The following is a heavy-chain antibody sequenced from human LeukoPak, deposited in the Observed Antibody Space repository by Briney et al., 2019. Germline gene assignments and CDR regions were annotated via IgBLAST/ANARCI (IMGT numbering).Heavy chain of an antibody. J-gene: IGHJ3*02. D-gene: IGHD4-17*01. CDR1: GFTFKIYS. CDR2: ISTSSSHM. V-gene: IGHV3-21*01. CDR3: ARGEIAYGALDAFDI. Sequence: GGSLRLSCAASGFTFKIYSMNWVRQAPGKGLEWVSSISTSSSHMYYADSVKGRFTISRDNAKNSLYLQMNSLRAEDTAVYYCARGEIAYGALDAFDIWGQGTMVTVSS.